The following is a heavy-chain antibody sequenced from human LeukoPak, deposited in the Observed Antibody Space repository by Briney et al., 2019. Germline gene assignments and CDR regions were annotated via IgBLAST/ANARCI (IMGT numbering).Heavy chain of an antibody. Sequence: PSETLSLTCAVYGGSFSGYYWSWIRQPPGKGLEWIGETNHSGSTNYNPSLKSRVTISVDTSKNQFSLKLSSVTAADTAVYYCARVDNYYGSGSYYNLFDYWGQGTLVTVSS. CDR2: TNHSGST. CDR3: ARVDNYYGSGSYYNLFDY. D-gene: IGHD3-10*01. J-gene: IGHJ4*02. CDR1: GGSFSGYY. V-gene: IGHV4-34*01.